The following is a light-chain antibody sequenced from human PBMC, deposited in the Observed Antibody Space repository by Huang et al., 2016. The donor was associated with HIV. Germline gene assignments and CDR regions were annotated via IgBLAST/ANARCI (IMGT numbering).Light chain of an antibody. CDR3: HQYGSPPFT. CDR2: GAS. CDR1: QSISSSS. J-gene: IGKJ3*01. V-gene: IGKV3-20*01. Sequence: EIVLTQSPGILSLSPGERATLSCRASQSISSSSLAWYLQKPGQAPTLLTHGASTRATAIPVRFRGSGSGTDFTLTISRLEPEDFAVYYYHQYGSPPFTFGPGTKVDIK.